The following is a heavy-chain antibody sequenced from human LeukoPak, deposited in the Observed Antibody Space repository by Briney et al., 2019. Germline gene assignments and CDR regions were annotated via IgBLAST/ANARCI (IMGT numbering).Heavy chain of an antibody. CDR2: INPNSGGT. CDR3: ATGLNYYDSSGYYYVPDY. J-gene: IGHJ4*02. Sequence: ASVKVSCKASGYTFTGYYMHWVRQAPGQGLEWMGWINPNSGGTNYAQKFQGRVTMTRDTSISTAYMELSSLRSEDTAVYYCATGLNYYDSSGYYYVPDYWGQGTLVSVSS. V-gene: IGHV1-2*02. CDR1: GYTFTGYY. D-gene: IGHD3-22*01.